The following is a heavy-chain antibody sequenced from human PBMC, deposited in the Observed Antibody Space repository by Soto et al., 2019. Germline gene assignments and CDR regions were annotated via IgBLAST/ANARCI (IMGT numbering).Heavy chain of an antibody. CDR2: INHSGST. CDR3: ARGGIGYDILTGYYNYYYYGMDV. V-gene: IGHV4-34*01. D-gene: IGHD3-9*01. CDR1: GGSFSGYY. Sequence: SETLSLTCAVYGGSFSGYYWSWIRQPPGKGLEWIGEINHSGSTNYDPSLKSRVTISVDTSKNQFSLKLSSVTAADTAVYYCARGGIGYDILTGYYNYYYYGMDVWGQGTTVTVSS. J-gene: IGHJ6*02.